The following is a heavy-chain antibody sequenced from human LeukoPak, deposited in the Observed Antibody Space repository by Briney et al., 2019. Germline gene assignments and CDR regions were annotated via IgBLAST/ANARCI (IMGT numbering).Heavy chain of an antibody. CDR2: IYSADSDT. D-gene: IGHD5/OR15-5a*01. J-gene: IGHJ4*02. CDR1: GYSFTSYW. Sequence: GESLKISCKGSGYSFTSYWIGWVRQMPGEGLEWMGIIYSADSDTRYGPSFQGQVTISVDKSIRTAYLQWSSLKASDSAIYYCARGIYHFDYWGQGTLVTVSS. V-gene: IGHV5-51*01. CDR3: ARGIYHFDY.